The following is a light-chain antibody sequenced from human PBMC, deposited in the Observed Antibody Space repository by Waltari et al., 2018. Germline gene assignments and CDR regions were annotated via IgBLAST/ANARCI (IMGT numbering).Light chain of an antibody. CDR3: QAWDSSTAVA. CDR1: KLGDKY. Sequence: SYELTQPPSVSVSPGQTASITCSGDKLGDKYASWYQQKSGQSPALVIYQDTQRPSGIPERFSGANSGNTATLPISGTQALDEADYYCQAWDSSTAVAFGGGTKLTVL. CDR2: QDT. V-gene: IGLV3-1*01. J-gene: IGLJ2*01.